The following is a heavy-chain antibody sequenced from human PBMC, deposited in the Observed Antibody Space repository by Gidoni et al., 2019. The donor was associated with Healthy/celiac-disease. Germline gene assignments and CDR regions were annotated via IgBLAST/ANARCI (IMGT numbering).Heavy chain of an antibody. CDR3: AKEPRLYCSGGSCYYY. J-gene: IGHJ4*02. V-gene: IGHV3-30*18. D-gene: IGHD2-15*01. Sequence: GGGVVQPGRSLRLSCAASGFTFSSYGMHWVRQAPGKGLEWVAVISYDGSNKYYADSVKGRFTISRDNSKNTLYLQMNSLRAEDTAVYYCAKEPRLYCSGGSCYYYWGQGTLVTVSS. CDR2: ISYDGSNK. CDR1: GFTFSSYG.